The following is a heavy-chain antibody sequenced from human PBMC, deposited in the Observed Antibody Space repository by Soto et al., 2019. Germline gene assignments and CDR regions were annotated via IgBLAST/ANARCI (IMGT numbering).Heavy chain of an antibody. J-gene: IGHJ4*02. CDR2: IWYDGNNK. D-gene: IGHD2-15*01. CDR3: ARGALAGWLYDY. V-gene: IGHV3-33*01. Sequence: PGGSLRLSCAASGFTFSSYGMHWVRQAPGKGLEWVAIIWYDGNNKYYADSVKGRFTISRDNSKSTLYLQMNSLRAEDTAIYYCARGALAGWLYDYWGQGTLVTVSS. CDR1: GFTFSSYG.